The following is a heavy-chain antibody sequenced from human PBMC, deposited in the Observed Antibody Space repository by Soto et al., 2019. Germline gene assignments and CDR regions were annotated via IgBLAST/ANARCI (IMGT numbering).Heavy chain of an antibody. CDR2: ISSSSSYI. CDR1: GFTFSSYS. CDR3: ARMGRHDSSGYYYYFDY. J-gene: IGHJ4*02. Sequence: GGSLRLSCAASGFTFSSYSMNWVRQAPGKGLEWVSSISSSSSYIYYADSVKGRFTISRDNAKNSLYLQMNSLRAEDTAVYYCARMGRHDSSGYYYYFDYWGQGTLVTVSS. V-gene: IGHV3-21*01. D-gene: IGHD3-22*01.